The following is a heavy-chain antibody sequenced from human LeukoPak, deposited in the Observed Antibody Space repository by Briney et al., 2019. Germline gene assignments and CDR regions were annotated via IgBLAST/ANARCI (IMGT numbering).Heavy chain of an antibody. Sequence: GGSLRLSCAASGFNFDKYAMHWVRQAPGKGLEWVSGFSWDSGRIDYVDSVKGRFTISRDNAKNSLYLQMNSLRAEDTAVYYCASGGGAMDYWGQGILVTVSS. CDR1: GFNFDKYA. CDR2: FSWDSGRI. D-gene: IGHD3-16*01. CDR3: ASGGGAMDY. J-gene: IGHJ4*02. V-gene: IGHV3-9*01.